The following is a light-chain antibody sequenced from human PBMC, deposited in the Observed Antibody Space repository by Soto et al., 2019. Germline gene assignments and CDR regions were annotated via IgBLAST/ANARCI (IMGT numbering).Light chain of an antibody. V-gene: IGLV2-14*01. CDR2: EVS. J-gene: IGLJ2*01. CDR3: TSYTVSTTVL. CDR1: NSDIGGFPY. Sequence: QSALTQPASVSGSPGQSITISCTGTNSDIGGFPYVSWYQQHPGKAPKLMIYEVSNRPSGVSNRFSGSKSGNTASLTISGLQAEDEADYYCTSYTVSTTVLFGGGTKVTV.